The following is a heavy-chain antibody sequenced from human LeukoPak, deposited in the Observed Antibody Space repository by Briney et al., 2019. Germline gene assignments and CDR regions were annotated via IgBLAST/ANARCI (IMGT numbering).Heavy chain of an antibody. CDR2: INPSGGTT. J-gene: IGHJ4*02. V-gene: IGHV1-46*01. D-gene: IGHD2-15*01. CDR3: ARGDIDY. Sequence: GASVKVSCKASGYTFISYYMHWGRQAPGQGLEWMGVINPSGGTTSYAQRFQGRGTMTSDTSTSTVYMELSSPRSEDTAVYYCARGDIDYWGQGTLVTVSS. CDR1: GYTFISYY.